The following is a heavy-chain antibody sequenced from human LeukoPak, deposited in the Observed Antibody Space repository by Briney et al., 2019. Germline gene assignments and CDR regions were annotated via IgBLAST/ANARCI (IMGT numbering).Heavy chain of an antibody. V-gene: IGHV3-48*01. J-gene: IGHJ6*02. CDR2: ISSSSSTI. Sequence: GGSLRLSCAASGFTFSSYSMNWVRQAPGKGLEWVSYISSSSSTIYYADSVKGRFTISRDNAKNSLYPQMNSLRAEDTAVYYCARALYDFWTYYYYYGMDVWGQGTTVTVSS. CDR3: ARALYDFWTYYYYYGMDV. D-gene: IGHD3-3*01. CDR1: GFTFSSYS.